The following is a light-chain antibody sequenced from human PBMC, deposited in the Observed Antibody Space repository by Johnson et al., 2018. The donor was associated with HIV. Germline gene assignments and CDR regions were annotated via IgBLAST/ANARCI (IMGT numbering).Light chain of an antibody. CDR1: SSNIGNNY. Sequence: QPVLTQPPSVSAAPGQKVTISCSGSSSNIGNNYVSWYQQLPGTAPKLLIYYNNKRPSGTPDRFSGSKSGTSATLGITGLQTGDEADYYGGTWDSSLRSGFFGTGTKVTVL. V-gene: IGLV1-51*01. J-gene: IGLJ1*01. CDR3: GTWDSSLRSGF. CDR2: YNN.